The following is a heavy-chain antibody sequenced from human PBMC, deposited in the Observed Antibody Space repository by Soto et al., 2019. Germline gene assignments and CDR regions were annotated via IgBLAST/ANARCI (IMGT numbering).Heavy chain of an antibody. CDR3: ARDSSGYYQFPTWFDP. CDR2: ITGSGGGT. V-gene: IGHV3-23*01. Sequence: GGSLRLSCVASGFTFNNFAMSWVRQAPGKGLEWVSSITGSGGGTDYADSVKGRFTISRDNFKNTLYLQLDGLRVEDTAIYYCARDSSGYYQFPTWFDPWGQGALATVSS. CDR1: GFTFNNFA. D-gene: IGHD3-22*01. J-gene: IGHJ5*02.